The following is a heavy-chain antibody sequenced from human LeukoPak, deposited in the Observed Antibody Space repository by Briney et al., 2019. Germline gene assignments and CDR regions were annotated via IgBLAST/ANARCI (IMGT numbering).Heavy chain of an antibody. CDR1: GFTFSSYS. D-gene: IGHD4-17*01. V-gene: IGHV3-21*04. Sequence: PGGSLRLSCAASGFTFSSYSMNWVRQAPGKGLEWVSSISSSSSYIYYADSVKGRFTISRDNAKNSLYLQMNSLRVEDTALYYCAKLAGPTVTADYWGQGTLVTVSS. J-gene: IGHJ4*02. CDR3: AKLAGPTVTADY. CDR2: ISSSSSYI.